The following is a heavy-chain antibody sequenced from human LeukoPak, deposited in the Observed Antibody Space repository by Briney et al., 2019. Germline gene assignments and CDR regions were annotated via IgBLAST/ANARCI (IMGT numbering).Heavy chain of an antibody. CDR2: ISGSGGST. Sequence: GGSLRPSCAASGSTFSSYAMSWVRQAPGKGLEWVSAISGSGGSTCYADSVKGRFTISRDNSKNTLYLQMNRQRAEGRAVYYCAKDQGHGSGSYYYWGQRTLVTVPS. CDR3: AKDQGHGSGSYYY. V-gene: IGHV3-23*01. D-gene: IGHD3-10*01. CDR1: GSTFSSYA. J-gene: IGHJ4*02.